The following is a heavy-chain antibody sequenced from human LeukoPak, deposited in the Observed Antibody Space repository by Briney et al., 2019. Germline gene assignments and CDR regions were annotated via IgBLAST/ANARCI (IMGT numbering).Heavy chain of an antibody. V-gene: IGHV4-61*02. CDR1: GGSISSGSYF. D-gene: IGHD1-20*01. Sequence: SETLSLTCTVSGGSISSGSYFWSWIRQPAGKGLEWIGRIYTSGSTNYNPSLKSRVTISVDTSKNQFSLKLSSVTAADTAVYYCARDSPRPNNWNYYMDVWGKGTTVTVSS. CDR3: ARDSPRPNNWNYYMDV. J-gene: IGHJ6*03. CDR2: IYTSGST.